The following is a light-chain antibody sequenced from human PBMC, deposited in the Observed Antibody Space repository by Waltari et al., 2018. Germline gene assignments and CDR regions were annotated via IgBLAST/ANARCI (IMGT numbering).Light chain of an antibody. CDR1: YYDIGNYDL. V-gene: IGLV2-23*01. Sequence: QSALTQPASVSGSPGQSVTISCTGTYYDIGNYDLVSWYQQYPGKAPRVIIYEATSRPSWVSTRFSASKSGNTASLTISGLQTEDEAHYYCCSYAGENTMIFGGGTRLTVL. CDR3: CSYAGENTMI. J-gene: IGLJ2*01. CDR2: EAT.